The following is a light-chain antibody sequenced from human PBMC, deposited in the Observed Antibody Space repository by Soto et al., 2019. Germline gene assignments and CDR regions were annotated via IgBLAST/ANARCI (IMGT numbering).Light chain of an antibody. J-gene: IGLJ1*01. CDR1: SSDIGSYNY. CDR2: GVT. V-gene: IGLV2-14*03. Sequence: QSALTQPASVSGSPGHSITVSCTGTSSDIGSYNYISWYQQYPDKGPKLMIYGVTNRPSGVSNRFSGSKSGYTASLTISGLQAEDEADYYCCSYTTTTAYVFGTETKLTVL. CDR3: CSYTTTTAYV.